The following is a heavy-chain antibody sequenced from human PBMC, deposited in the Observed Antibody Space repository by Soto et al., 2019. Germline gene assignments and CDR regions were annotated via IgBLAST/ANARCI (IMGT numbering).Heavy chain of an antibody. CDR3: ARIYSSGWYSRYFQH. J-gene: IGHJ1*01. CDR1: GGSFSGYY. Sequence: QVQLQQWGAGLLKPSETLSLTCAVYGGSFSGYYWSWIRQPPGKGLEWIGEINHSGSTNYNPSLKSRGTISVDTSKTQFSLKLSSVTAADTAVYYCARIYSSGWYSRYFQHWGQGTLVTVSS. CDR2: INHSGST. D-gene: IGHD6-19*01. V-gene: IGHV4-34*01.